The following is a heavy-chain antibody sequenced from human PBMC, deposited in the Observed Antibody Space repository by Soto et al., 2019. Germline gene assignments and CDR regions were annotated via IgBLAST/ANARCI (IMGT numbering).Heavy chain of an antibody. V-gene: IGHV4-59*01. D-gene: IGHD3-16*01. CDR2: IYYSGST. Sequence: ETLSLTCTVSGGSISSYYWSWIRQPPGKGLEWIGYIYYSGSTNYNPSLKSRVTISVDTSKNQFSLKLSSVTAADTAVYYCARSLGVGEFDYWGQGTLVTVSS. J-gene: IGHJ4*02. CDR1: GGSISSYY. CDR3: ARSLGVGEFDY.